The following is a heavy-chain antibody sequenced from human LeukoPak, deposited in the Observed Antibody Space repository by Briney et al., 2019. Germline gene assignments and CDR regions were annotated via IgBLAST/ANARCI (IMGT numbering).Heavy chain of an antibody. CDR3: ARDLSTSSTAYFQH. V-gene: IGHV3-21*01. CDR1: GFTFSTYW. CDR2: ISSSSTYI. D-gene: IGHD6-6*01. J-gene: IGHJ1*01. Sequence: GSLRLSCATSGFTFSTYWMSWVRQAPGKGLEWVSSISSSSTYIYYADSVKGRFTISRDNAKNSLYLQMNSLRAEDTAVYYCARDLSTSSTAYFQHWGQGTLVTVSS.